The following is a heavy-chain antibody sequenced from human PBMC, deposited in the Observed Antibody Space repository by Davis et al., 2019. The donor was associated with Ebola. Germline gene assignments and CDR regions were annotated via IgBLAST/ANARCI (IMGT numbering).Heavy chain of an antibody. CDR3: ARVRFPGSKWYEEYFQH. V-gene: IGHV3-30-3*01. Sequence: GESLKIPCTDSGITFSNYAMHWVRQAAGKGLEWVAAVSYDGDDKYYADSVKGRFTISRDNSRNTLYLQMDGLRLEDTAVYFCARVRFPGSKWYEEYFQHWGRGSLVTVSS. J-gene: IGHJ1*01. D-gene: IGHD6-13*01. CDR2: VSYDGDDK. CDR1: GITFSNYA.